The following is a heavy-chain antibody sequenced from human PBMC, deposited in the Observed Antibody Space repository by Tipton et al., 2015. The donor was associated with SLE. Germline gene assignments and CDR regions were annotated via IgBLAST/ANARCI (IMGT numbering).Heavy chain of an antibody. J-gene: IGHJ5*02. CDR3: SRRGASSKWLDP. D-gene: IGHD6-6*01. V-gene: IGHV4-34*01. CDR2: INHSEGT. CDR1: GESFSGYY. Sequence: TLSLTCAVYGESFSGYYWNWIRQSPEKGLEWIGEINHSEGTNYNPSLRSRVRISLDTSKNQFSLRLTSVTAADTAIYYCSRRGASSKWLDPWGQGTLVTVSS.